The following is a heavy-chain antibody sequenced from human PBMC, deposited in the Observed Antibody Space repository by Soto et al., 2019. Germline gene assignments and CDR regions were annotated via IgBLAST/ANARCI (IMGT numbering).Heavy chain of an antibody. CDR3: ARGDATKIVVTTYYAMDV. CDR1: GGSLSNYG. J-gene: IGHJ6*02. D-gene: IGHD3-22*01. CDR2: IIPVFGTP. Sequence: QVQLVQSGAEVKKPGSSVKVSCKASGGSLSNYGISWVRQAPGQGLEWMGAIIPVFGTPNYAQKFQDRVTXXAXXSTTTVCMEVRSLTSEDTAVYYCARGDATKIVVTTYYAMDVWGQGTTVTVSS. V-gene: IGHV1-69*12.